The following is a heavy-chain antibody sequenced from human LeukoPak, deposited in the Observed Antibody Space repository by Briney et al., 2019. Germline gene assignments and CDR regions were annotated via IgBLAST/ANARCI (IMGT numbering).Heavy chain of an antibody. CDR2: ISWNSGSI. CDR3: ARDSGTVTTPGYYYYYMDV. V-gene: IGHV3-9*01. D-gene: IGHD4-17*01. J-gene: IGHJ6*03. Sequence: PGGSLRLSCAASGFTFDDYAMHWVRQAPGKGLEWVSGISWNSGSIGYADSVKGRFTISRDNAKNSLYLQMNSLRAEDTAVYYCARDSGTVTTPGYYYYYMDVWGKGTTVTISS. CDR1: GFTFDDYA.